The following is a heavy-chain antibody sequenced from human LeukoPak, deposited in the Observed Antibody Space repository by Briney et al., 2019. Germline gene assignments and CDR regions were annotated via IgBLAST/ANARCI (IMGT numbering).Heavy chain of an antibody. J-gene: IGHJ6*03. CDR2: ITATSSST. CDR3: AKTSGYIVDFYYYYMDV. V-gene: IGHV3-23*01. CDR1: GFTFSSYA. Sequence: PGGSLRLSCAASGFTFSSYAMSWVRQAPGKGLEWVSAITATSSSTYDADSVQGRFTISRDNSKDTLYLHMNSLRAEDTAVYFCAKTSGYIVDFYYYYMDVWGKGTTVTISS. D-gene: IGHD5-12*01.